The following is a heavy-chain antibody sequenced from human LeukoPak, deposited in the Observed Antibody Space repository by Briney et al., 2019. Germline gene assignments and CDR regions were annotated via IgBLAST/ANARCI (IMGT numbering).Heavy chain of an antibody. CDR1: GFTVSSNY. V-gene: IGHV3-53*01. Sequence: PGGSLRLSCAASGFTVSSNYMSWVRQAPGKGLEWVSVIYSGGSTYYADSVKGRFTISRDNSKNTLYLQMNSLRAEDTAVYYCARDLGGDYYDSSATDYYGMDVWGQGTTVTVSS. CDR3: ARDLGGDYYDSSATDYYGMDV. CDR2: IYSGGST. D-gene: IGHD3-22*01. J-gene: IGHJ6*02.